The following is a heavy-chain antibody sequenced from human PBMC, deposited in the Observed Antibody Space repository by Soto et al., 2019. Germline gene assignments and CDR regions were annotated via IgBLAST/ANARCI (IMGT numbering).Heavy chain of an antibody. D-gene: IGHD2-2*01. V-gene: IGHV1-8*01. CDR2: MNPNSGNT. CDR3: ARGYEVDCSSTSCYVGVNYYYMDV. CDR1: GYTFTSYD. Sequence: ASVKVSCKASGYTFTSYDINWVRQATGQGLEWMGWMNPNSGNTGYAQKFQGRVTMTRNTSISTAYMELSSLRSEDTAVYYCARGYEVDCSSTSCYVGVNYYYMDVWGKGTTVTVSS. J-gene: IGHJ6*03.